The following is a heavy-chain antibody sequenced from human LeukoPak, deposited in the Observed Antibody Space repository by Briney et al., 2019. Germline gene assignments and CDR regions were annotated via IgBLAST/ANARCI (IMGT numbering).Heavy chain of an antibody. J-gene: IGHJ5*02. CDR2: ISSSGSTI. Sequence: GGSLRLTCAASGFTFSDYYMSWIRQAPGKGLEWVSYISSSGSTIYYADSVKGRFTISRDNAKNSLYLQMNSLRAEDTAVYYCARDRAVATENWFDPGGQGTLVTVSS. CDR1: GFTFSDYY. D-gene: IGHD6-19*01. CDR3: ARDRAVATENWFDP. V-gene: IGHV3-11*04.